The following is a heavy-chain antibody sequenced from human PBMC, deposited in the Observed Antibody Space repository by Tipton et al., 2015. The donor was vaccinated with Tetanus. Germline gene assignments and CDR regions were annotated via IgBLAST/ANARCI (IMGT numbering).Heavy chain of an antibody. D-gene: IGHD3-10*01. CDR1: GGSFTSDNSY. V-gene: IGHV4-30-2*01. J-gene: IGHJ4*02. CDR2: INYSGSS. CDR3: TRANHEFPKKGPFDS. Sequence: TLSLTCTVSGGSFTSDNSYWSWIRKPPGKGLERIGYINYSGSSYYSPSLKSRVSISVDGSNNQFSLDLNSVTAADTAVYYCTRANHEFPKKGPFDSWGQGTLVIVS.